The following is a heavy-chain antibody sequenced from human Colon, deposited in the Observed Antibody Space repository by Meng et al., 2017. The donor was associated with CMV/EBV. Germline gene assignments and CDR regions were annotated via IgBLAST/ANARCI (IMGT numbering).Heavy chain of an antibody. CDR1: GFTFSSYW. Sequence: GESLKISCAASGFTFSSYWMHWVRQAPGKGLVWVSRINSDGSSTSYADSVKGRFTISRDNAKNTLYLQMNSLRAEDTAVYYCARGASFWSGPYGMDVWGQGTTVTVSS. J-gene: IGHJ6*02. CDR3: ARGASFWSGPYGMDV. V-gene: IGHV3-74*01. D-gene: IGHD3-3*01. CDR2: INSDGSST.